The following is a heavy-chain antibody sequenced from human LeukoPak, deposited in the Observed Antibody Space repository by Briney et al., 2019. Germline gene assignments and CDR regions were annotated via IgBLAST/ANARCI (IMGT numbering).Heavy chain of an antibody. Sequence: KPSETLSLTCTVSGGSISSYYWSWIRQPPGKGLEWIGYIYTSGSTNYNPSLKSRVTISVDTSKNQFSLKLSSVTAADTAAYYCARHGGNYYYYMDVWGKGTTVTVSS. D-gene: IGHD3-16*01. CDR1: GGSISSYY. V-gene: IGHV4-4*09. J-gene: IGHJ6*03. CDR3: ARHGGNYYYYMDV. CDR2: IYTSGST.